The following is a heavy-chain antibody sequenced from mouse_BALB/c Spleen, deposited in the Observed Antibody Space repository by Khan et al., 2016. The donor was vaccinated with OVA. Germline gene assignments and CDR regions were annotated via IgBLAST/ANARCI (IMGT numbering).Heavy chain of an antibody. CDR2: ISPGSGDT. CDR3: ARRNYFGYTFAY. CDR1: GYTFTDYY. V-gene: IGHV1-77*01. J-gene: IGHJ3*01. Sequence: QVQLQQSGAELARPGASVKLSCKASGYTFTDYYINWVKQRTGQGLEWIGEISPGSGDTYYNAKFKGKATLTADKSSTTVYMQLSSLTSEASAVYFCARRNYFGYTFAYGGQGTLVTVSA. D-gene: IGHD1-2*01.